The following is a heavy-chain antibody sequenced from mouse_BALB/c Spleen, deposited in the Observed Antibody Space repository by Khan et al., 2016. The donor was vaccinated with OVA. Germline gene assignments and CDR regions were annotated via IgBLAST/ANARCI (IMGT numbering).Heavy chain of an antibody. CDR2: ISYSGNT. J-gene: IGHJ2*01. Sequence: EVELVESGPGLVKPSQSLSLTCTVTGYSITSDYAWNWIRQFPGNKLEWMGFISYSGNTKYNPSLKSRISVTRDTSKNQFFLQLNSVTTEDTATXYCASVYGGDFDYWGQGTTLTVSS. CDR1: GYSITSDYA. CDR3: ASVYGGDFDY. V-gene: IGHV3-2*02. D-gene: IGHD2-10*02.